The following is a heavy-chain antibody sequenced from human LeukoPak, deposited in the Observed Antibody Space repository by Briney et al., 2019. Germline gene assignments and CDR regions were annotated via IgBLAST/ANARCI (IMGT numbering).Heavy chain of an antibody. CDR3: VRSRRVVGNPYFYYYIDV. CDR1: GFTISGHN. V-gene: IGHV3-48*04. CDR2: VSISSGTI. D-gene: IGHD2-2*01. J-gene: IGHJ6*03. Sequence: GGSLRLSCAASGFTISGHNMNWVRQAPGKGLEWISFVSISSGTIYYADSVNGRFRISRDNAKSSLDLEMNSLRAEDTAVYYCVRSRRVVGNPYFYYYIDVWGKGTTVTVSS.